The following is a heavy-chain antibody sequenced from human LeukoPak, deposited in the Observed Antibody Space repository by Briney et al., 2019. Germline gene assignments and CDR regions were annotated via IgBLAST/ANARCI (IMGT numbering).Heavy chain of an antibody. CDR3: ARAGDKRWLQLRGAFDI. J-gene: IGHJ3*02. CDR1: GFTFSSYE. V-gene: IGHV3-48*03. Sequence: GGSLRLSCAASGFTFSSYEMNWVRQAPGKGLEWVSYISSSGSTIYYADSVKGRITISRDNAKNSLYLQMNSLRAEDTAVYYCARAGDKRWLQLRGAFDIWGQGTMVTVSS. D-gene: IGHD5-24*01. CDR2: ISSSGSTI.